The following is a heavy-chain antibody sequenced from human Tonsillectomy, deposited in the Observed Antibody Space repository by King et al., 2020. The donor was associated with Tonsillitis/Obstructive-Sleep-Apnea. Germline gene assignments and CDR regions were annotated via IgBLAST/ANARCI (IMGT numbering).Heavy chain of an antibody. J-gene: IGHJ5*02. CDR3: ARLSTWSGYFWFDP. CDR1: GDSMSDYY. CDR2: IYYSGST. Sequence: VQLQESGPALVKPSETLSLTCTVSGDSMSDYYWSWIRQPPGKGPEWIGSIYYSGSTNYNPSLMSRVTISVDTPRDHFSLRLTSVTAADTAVYYCARLSTWSGYFWFDPWGQGILVTVSS. D-gene: IGHD3-3*01. V-gene: IGHV4-59*01.